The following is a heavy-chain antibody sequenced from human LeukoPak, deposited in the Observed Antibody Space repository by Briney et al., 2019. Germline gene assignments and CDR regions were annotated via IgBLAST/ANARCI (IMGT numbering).Heavy chain of an antibody. D-gene: IGHD3-10*01. CDR1: GYTFTSYD. Sequence: GASVKVSCKASGYTFTSYDINWVRQATGKGLEWMGWMNPNSGNTGYAQKFQGRVTMTRNTSISTAYMELSSLRSEDTAVYYCARVLPDYYGSGSPNWFDPWGQGTLVTVSS. CDR2: MNPNSGNT. J-gene: IGHJ5*02. CDR3: ARVLPDYYGSGSPNWFDP. V-gene: IGHV1-8*01.